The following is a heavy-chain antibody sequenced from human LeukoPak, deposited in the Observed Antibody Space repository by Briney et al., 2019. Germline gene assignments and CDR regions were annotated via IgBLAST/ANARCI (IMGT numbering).Heavy chain of an antibody. J-gene: IGHJ3*02. Sequence: GSSVKVSCKASGGTFSSYAISWVRQAPGQGLEWMGRIIPIFGTANYAQKFQGRVTITTDESTSTAYMELSSLRSEDTAVYYCARDYSSGRSDAFDIWGQGTMVTVSS. CDR1: GGTFSSYA. V-gene: IGHV1-69*05. CDR3: ARDYSSGRSDAFDI. D-gene: IGHD6-19*01. CDR2: IIPIFGTA.